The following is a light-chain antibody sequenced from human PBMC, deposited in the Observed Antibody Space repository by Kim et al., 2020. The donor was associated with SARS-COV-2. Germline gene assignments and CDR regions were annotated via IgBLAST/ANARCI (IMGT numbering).Light chain of an antibody. Sequence: QSASIGYRVTLTLGYSQDISNFLSLYQQHRHKAPKLLFYAASSLESVVPTRFSSRAARTEFTLTISGLHPEDFATYFWQQFHPLTFGQGTRVDIK. V-gene: IGKV1-9*01. CDR1: QDISNF. CDR3: QQFHPLT. CDR2: AAS. J-gene: IGKJ5*01.